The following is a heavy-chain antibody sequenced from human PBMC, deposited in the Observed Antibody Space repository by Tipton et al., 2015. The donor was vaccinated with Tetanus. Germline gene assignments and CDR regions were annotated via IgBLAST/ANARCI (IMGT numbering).Heavy chain of an antibody. CDR1: DGSFNAYY. V-gene: IGHV4-34*01. CDR3: ARGRTMSGVVAPFDL. J-gene: IGHJ4*02. Sequence: QLVQSGAEVKPSETLSLTCGVSDGSFNAYYWSWIRQTPGKGLEWIGEVNQSGSTKYNPSFNSRAAISVDTSKSQFSLRVRSVTAADTAVYYCARGRTMSGVVAPFDLWGQGTQVTVSS. CDR2: VNQSGST. D-gene: IGHD3-3*01.